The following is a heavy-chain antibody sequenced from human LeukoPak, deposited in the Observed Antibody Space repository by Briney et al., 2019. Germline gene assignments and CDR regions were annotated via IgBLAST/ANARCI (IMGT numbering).Heavy chain of an antibody. V-gene: IGHV3-23*01. Sequence: GGSLRLSCAASEFTFSNYAMNWVRQAPGKGLGWVSGISGGGGSTYYADSVKGRFTISRDNSKNTLYLQVDSLRAEDTALYYCAKGSGINHYHWIDPWGQGTLVIVSS. J-gene: IGHJ5*02. CDR2: ISGGGGST. CDR1: EFTFSNYA. CDR3: AKGSGINHYHWIDP. D-gene: IGHD1-14*01.